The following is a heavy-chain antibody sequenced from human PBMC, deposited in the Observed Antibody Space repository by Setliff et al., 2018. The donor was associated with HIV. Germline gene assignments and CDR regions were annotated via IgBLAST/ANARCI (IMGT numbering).Heavy chain of an antibody. CDR1: GFSFSSYG. CDR3: ARDGFALFGVDYHYMDV. V-gene: IGHV3-30*03. D-gene: IGHD3-3*01. J-gene: IGHJ6*03. CDR2: ISHDGSNK. Sequence: QPGGSLRLSCATSGFSFSSYGMHWVRQAPGKGLEWVAVISHDGSNKYYADSVRGRFTLSRENSKNTVYVQMNSLRTEDTAVYYCARDGFALFGVDYHYMDVWGKGTTVTVSS.